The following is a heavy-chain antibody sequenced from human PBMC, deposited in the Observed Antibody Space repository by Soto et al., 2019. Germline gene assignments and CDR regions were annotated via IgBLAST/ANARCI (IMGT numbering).Heavy chain of an antibody. D-gene: IGHD1-26*01. V-gene: IGHV3-33*01. CDR1: GXTSSNYG. J-gene: IGHJ6*02. Sequence: GSLKLCCAASGXTSSNYGMHWVRQAPGKGLEWVAIIWHDGNNKYYADSVRGRFIISRDNSKNRLYLQMNSIRAEDTAVYYCASDLVGASDSYGLDVWGQGTPFTVSS. CDR2: IWHDGNNK. CDR3: ASDLVGASDSYGLDV.